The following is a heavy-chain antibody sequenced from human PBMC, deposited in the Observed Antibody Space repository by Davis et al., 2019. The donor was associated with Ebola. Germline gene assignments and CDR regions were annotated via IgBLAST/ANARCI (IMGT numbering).Heavy chain of an antibody. Sequence: GESLKTPCAASGFTFRSYDMHWVRQATGKGLEWVSAIGAAGDTYYPVSVKGRFTISRENAKNSLYLQMNSLRAEDTAVGYCARAGFGSTWFDCWGQGILVTVSS. CDR2: IGAAGDT. V-gene: IGHV3-13*01. CDR1: GFTFRSYD. CDR3: ARAGFGSTWFDC. J-gene: IGHJ5*01. D-gene: IGHD6-13*01.